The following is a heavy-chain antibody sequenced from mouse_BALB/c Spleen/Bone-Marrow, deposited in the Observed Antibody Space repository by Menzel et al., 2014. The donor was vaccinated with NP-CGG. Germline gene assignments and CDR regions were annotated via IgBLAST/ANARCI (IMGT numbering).Heavy chain of an antibody. CDR3: SRDYGGTAWFAY. J-gene: IGHJ3*01. D-gene: IGHD1-1*01. Sequence: EVQRVESGAELVKPGASVELSRTASGFKFKDTHMHWVKQRPEQGLEWIGRIDPASGGTKYDPKFQGKAAITGDTSSNTAYLQLSSLTSEDTAVYYCSRDYGGTAWFAYWGQGTLVTVSA. CDR1: GFKFKDTH. CDR2: IDPASGGT. V-gene: IGHV14-3*02.